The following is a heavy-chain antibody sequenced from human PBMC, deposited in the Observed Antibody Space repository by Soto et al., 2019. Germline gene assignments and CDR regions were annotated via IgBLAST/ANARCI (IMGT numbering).Heavy chain of an antibody. CDR2: IYYSGST. CDR3: VRDKERVVPAANGGSGFSSFDY. CDR1: GGSISSGGYY. J-gene: IGHJ4*02. V-gene: IGHV4-31*03. Sequence: QVQLQESGPGLVKPSQTLSLTCTVSGGSISSGGYYWSWIRQHPGKGLEWIGYIYYSGSTYYNPSLKSRVTISVDTSKNQFSLKLSSVTAADTAVYYCVRDKERVVPAANGGSGFSSFDYWGQGTLVTVSS. D-gene: IGHD2-2*01.